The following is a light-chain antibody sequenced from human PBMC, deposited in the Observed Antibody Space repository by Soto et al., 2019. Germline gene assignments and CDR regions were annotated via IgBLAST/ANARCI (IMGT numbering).Light chain of an antibody. V-gene: IGKV1-5*03. Sequence: DIQLPQSPSFLSASVGDRVTITCRASQSISSWLAWYQQKPGKAPRLLIYKASDLESGVPSRFSGSGSGTDFTLTISSLQPEDFATYYCQQCYSSPLTFGGGTKVDIK. CDR1: QSISSW. CDR3: QQCYSSPLT. J-gene: IGKJ4*01. CDR2: KAS.